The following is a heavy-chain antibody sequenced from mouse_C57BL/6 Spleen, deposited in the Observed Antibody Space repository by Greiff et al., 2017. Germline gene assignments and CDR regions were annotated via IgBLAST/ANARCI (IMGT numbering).Heavy chain of an antibody. V-gene: IGHV1-50*01. J-gene: IGHJ2*01. Sequence: VQLQQPGAELVKPGASVKLSCKASGYTFTSYWMQWVKQRPGQGLEWIGEIDPSDSYTNYNQKFKGKATLTVDTSSSTAYMQLSSLTSEDTAVYYCATLHYSLDYWGQGTTLTVSS. D-gene: IGHD1-2*01. CDR1: GYTFTSYW. CDR2: IDPSDSYT. CDR3: ATLHYSLDY.